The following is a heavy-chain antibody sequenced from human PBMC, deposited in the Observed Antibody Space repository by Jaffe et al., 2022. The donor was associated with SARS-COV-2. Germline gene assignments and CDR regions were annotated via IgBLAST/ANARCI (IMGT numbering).Heavy chain of an antibody. D-gene: IGHD6-6*01. CDR1: GYSFTSYW. CDR2: IYPGDSDT. Sequence: EVQLVQSGAEVKKPGESLKISCKGSGYSFTSYWIGWVRQMPGKGLEWMGIIYPGDSDTRYSPSFQGQVTISADKSISTAYLQWSSLKASDTAMYYCASPRIAARRFWRGDAFDIWGQGTMVTVSS. CDR3: ASPRIAARRFWRGDAFDI. V-gene: IGHV5-51*01. J-gene: IGHJ3*02.